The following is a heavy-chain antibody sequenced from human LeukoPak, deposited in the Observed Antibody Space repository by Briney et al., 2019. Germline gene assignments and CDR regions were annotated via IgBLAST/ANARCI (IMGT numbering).Heavy chain of an antibody. J-gene: IGHJ3*02. CDR1: GFTFSSYW. CDR2: INTDGSST. V-gene: IGHV3-74*01. D-gene: IGHD6-13*01. CDR3: AREPVYSNAFDI. Sequence: GGSLRLSCAASGFTFSSYWMHWVRQAPGKGLVWVSRINTDGSSTSYADSVKGRFTISRDNAKNTLYLQMNSLRAEDTAVYYCAREPVYSNAFDIWGQGTMVTVSS.